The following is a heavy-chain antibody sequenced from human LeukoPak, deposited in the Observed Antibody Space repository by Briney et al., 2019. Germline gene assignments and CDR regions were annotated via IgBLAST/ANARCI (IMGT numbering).Heavy chain of an antibody. Sequence: GASVKVSCKASGYTFTSYGISWVRQAPGQGLEWMGWISAYNGNTNYAQKLQGRVTMTTDTSTSTAYMELRSLRSDDTAVYYCARAEYCSGGSCYFWFDPWGQGTLVTVSS. CDR2: ISAYNGNT. CDR1: GYTFTSYG. V-gene: IGHV1-18*01. D-gene: IGHD2-15*01. J-gene: IGHJ5*02. CDR3: ARAEYCSGGSCYFWFDP.